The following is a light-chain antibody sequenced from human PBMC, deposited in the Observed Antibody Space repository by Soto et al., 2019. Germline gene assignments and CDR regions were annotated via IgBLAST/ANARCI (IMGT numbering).Light chain of an antibody. Sequence: DIQMTQSPSSLSASVGDRVTITCRASQSISTYLNWYQQEPGKAPKLLIYAASTLQSGVPSRFSGSGSGTDFTFTISSLQPEDFTTYYCQPGGTTPPWTFGQGTKVEFK. V-gene: IGKV1-39*01. J-gene: IGKJ1*01. CDR3: QPGGTTPPWT. CDR2: AAS. CDR1: QSISTY.